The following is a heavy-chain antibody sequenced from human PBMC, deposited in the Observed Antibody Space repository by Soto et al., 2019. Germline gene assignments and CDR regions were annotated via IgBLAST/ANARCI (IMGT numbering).Heavy chain of an antibody. V-gene: IGHV4-59*08. CDR3: ARFPDYGAYVAP. D-gene: IGHD4-17*01. Sequence: SETLSLTCILSGGSLSNYYWSWVRQTPGKGLEWIGYIYYSGSTTYKHNPSLESRVTISGDTSKNQFSLRLRSVTAADTVIYYCARFPDYGAYVAPWGQGTLVTVSS. J-gene: IGHJ5*02. CDR1: GGSLSNYY. CDR2: IYYSGST.